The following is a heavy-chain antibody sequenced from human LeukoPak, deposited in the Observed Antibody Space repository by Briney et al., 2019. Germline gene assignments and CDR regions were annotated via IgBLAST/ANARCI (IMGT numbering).Heavy chain of an antibody. CDR3: AKGLRYFDWLSDFDY. Sequence: GGSLRLSCAASGFSFTNAWMSWVRQAPGKGLEWVSAISGSGGSTYYADSVKGRFTISRDNSKNTLYLQMNSLRAEDTAVYYCAKGLRYFDWLSDFDYWGQGTLVTVSS. CDR2: ISGSGGST. V-gene: IGHV3-23*01. J-gene: IGHJ4*02. CDR1: GFSFTNAW. D-gene: IGHD3-9*01.